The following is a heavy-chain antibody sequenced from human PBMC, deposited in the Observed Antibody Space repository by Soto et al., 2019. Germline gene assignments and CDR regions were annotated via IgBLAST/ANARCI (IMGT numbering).Heavy chain of an antibody. D-gene: IGHD3-16*01. J-gene: IGHJ4*02. CDR1: GVTFSSYG. CDR3: ARDKGHWDFDY. Sequence: QVQLVESGGGVVQPGRSLRLSCAASGVTFSSYGMHWVRQAPGKGLEWVAVIWYDGSNKYYADSVKGRFTISRDNSKNTLYLQMNSLRAEDTAMYFCARDKGHWDFDYWGQGTLVTVSS. V-gene: IGHV3-33*01. CDR2: IWYDGSNK.